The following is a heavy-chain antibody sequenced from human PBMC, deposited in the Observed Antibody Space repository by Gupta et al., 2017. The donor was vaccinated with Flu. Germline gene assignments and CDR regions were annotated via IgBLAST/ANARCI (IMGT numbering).Heavy chain of an antibody. D-gene: IGHD3-3*01. J-gene: IGHJ6*02. CDR3: ARLPADYDFWSGYSFGYYYYGMDV. CDR1: GYTFTSYD. V-gene: IGHV1-8*01. Sequence: QVQLVQSGAEVKKPGASVKVSCKASGYTFTSYDINWVRQATGQGLEWMGWMNPNSGNTGYAQKFQGRVTMTRNTSISTAYMELSSLRSEDTAVYYCARLPADYDFWSGYSFGYYYYGMDVWGQGTTVTVSS. CDR2: MNPNSGNT.